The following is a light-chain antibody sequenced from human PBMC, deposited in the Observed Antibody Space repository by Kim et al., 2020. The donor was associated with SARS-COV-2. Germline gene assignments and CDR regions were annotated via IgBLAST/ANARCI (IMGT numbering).Light chain of an antibody. CDR2: WAS. CDR1: QSVLYSSNNQNY. V-gene: IGKV4-1*01. CDR3: QQYYSTPYT. Sequence: RVTIHSKSSQSVLYSSNNQNYLAWYQQKPGQPPKLLIYWASTREYGVPDRFSGSGSGTDFTLTISSLQAEDVAVYYCQQYYSTPYTFGQGTKLEI. J-gene: IGKJ2*01.